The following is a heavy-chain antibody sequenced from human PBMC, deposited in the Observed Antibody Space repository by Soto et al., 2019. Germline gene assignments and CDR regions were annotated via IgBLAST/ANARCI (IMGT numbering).Heavy chain of an antibody. CDR2: ISSSSSYI. V-gene: IGHV3-21*01. Sequence: VQLVESGGGLVKPGGSLRLSCAASGFTFSSYSMNWVRQAPGQGLEWVSSISSSSSYIYYADSVKGRFTISRDNAKNSLYLQMNSLRAEDTAVYYCARGGRSSSWQLYYAFDIWGQGTMVTVSS. CDR3: ARGGRSSSWQLYYAFDI. J-gene: IGHJ3*02. D-gene: IGHD6-13*01. CDR1: GFTFSSYS.